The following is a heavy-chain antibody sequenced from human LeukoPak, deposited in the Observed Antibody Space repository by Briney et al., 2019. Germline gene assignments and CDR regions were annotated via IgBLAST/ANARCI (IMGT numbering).Heavy chain of an antibody. Sequence: ASVKLSCKVSVYTLSELSMHWVRQAPGKRLGWMGGFDPEDGETIYAQKFQGRVTMTEDTSTDTAYMELRSLRSDDTAVYYCARDGPPYYYDSSGYKGMDYWGQGTLVTVSS. D-gene: IGHD3-22*01. CDR3: ARDGPPYYYDSSGYKGMDY. CDR1: VYTLSELS. V-gene: IGHV1-24*01. CDR2: FDPEDGET. J-gene: IGHJ4*02.